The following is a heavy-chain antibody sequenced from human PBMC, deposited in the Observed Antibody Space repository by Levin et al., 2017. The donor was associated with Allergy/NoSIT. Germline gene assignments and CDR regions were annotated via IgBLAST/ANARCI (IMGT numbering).Heavy chain of an antibody. CDR3: ARELGSTDDY. Sequence: LSLTCAASGFPFTNYPMHWVRQAPGKGLEWLTSISYDGRTIYHADAVRGRFAISRDDSKNTLYLQLNSLRTEDTALYYCARELGSTDDYWGQGTLVIVSS. J-gene: IGHJ4*02. CDR2: ISYDGRTI. V-gene: IGHV3-30*09. D-gene: IGHD3-10*01. CDR1: GFPFTNYP.